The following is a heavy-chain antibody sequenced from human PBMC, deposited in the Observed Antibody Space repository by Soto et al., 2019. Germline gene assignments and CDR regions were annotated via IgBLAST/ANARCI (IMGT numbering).Heavy chain of an antibody. Sequence: GASVKVSCKASGYTFTSYGISWVRQAPGQGLEWMGWISAYNGNTNYAQKLQGRVTMTTDTSTSTAYMELRSLRSDDTAVYYCARARVGATPFRYYYGMDVWGQGTTVTVS. CDR1: GYTFTSYG. V-gene: IGHV1-18*04. CDR2: ISAYNGNT. J-gene: IGHJ6*02. CDR3: ARARVGATPFRYYYGMDV. D-gene: IGHD1-26*01.